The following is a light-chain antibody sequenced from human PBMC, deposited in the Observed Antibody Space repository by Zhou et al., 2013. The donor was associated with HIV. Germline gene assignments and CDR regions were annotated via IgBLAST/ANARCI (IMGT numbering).Light chain of an antibody. J-gene: IGKJ4*01. CDR2: SVS. V-gene: IGKV1-8*01. CDR1: QAVGNY. Sequence: IRLTQSPSSLSASTGDTVTITCRASQAVGNYLSWYQQKSGEAPRLLIYSVSTLQNGVPSRFIGSGSGTVFTLTISCLQSEDFAVYYCHQYNSLPLTFGGGTKVGI. CDR3: HQYNSLPLT.